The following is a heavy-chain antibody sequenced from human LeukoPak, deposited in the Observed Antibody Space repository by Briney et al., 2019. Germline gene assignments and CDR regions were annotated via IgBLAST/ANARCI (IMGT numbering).Heavy chain of an antibody. CDR2: IYHSGST. D-gene: IGHD2-15*01. CDR3: ARVYCSGGGCYSFDC. V-gene: IGHV4-31*03. Sequence: SQTLSLTCTVSGSSISSGGYFWGWIRQHPGKRLEWIGYIYHSGSTYYNLSLKSRVTISVDTSKNQFSLKLSSVTAADTAVYYCARVYCSGGGCYSFDCWGQGTLVTVSS. J-gene: IGHJ4*02. CDR1: GSSISSGGYF.